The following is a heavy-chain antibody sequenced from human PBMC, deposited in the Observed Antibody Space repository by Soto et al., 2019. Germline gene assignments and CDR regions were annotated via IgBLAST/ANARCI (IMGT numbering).Heavy chain of an antibody. D-gene: IGHD6-13*01. CDR3: ARRERAAGTDWWFDP. J-gene: IGHJ5*02. CDR1: GGSISSSSFH. Sequence: QLQLQESGPGLVKPSETLSLTCTVSGGSISSSSFHWGWIRQPPGKGLEWIGSIYYSGSTYYSPSLKSRVTISVATSKNQSSLKLSSVTAAVTAVYYCARRERAAGTDWWFDPWGQGTLVTVSS. V-gene: IGHV4-39*01. CDR2: IYYSGST.